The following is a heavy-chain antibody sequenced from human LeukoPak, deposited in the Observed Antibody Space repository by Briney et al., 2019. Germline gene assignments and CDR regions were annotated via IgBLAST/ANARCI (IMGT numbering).Heavy chain of an antibody. Sequence: PSETLSLTCTVSGVSISSGGYYWSWIRQPPGKGLEWIGYIYHSGSTYYNPSLKSRVTISVDRSKNQFSLKLSSVTAADTAVYYCARQPVPAAYYYYYMDVWGKGTTVTVSS. CDR2: IYHSGST. D-gene: IGHD2-2*01. CDR3: ARQPVPAAYYYYYMDV. V-gene: IGHV4-30-2*01. J-gene: IGHJ6*03. CDR1: GVSISSGGYY.